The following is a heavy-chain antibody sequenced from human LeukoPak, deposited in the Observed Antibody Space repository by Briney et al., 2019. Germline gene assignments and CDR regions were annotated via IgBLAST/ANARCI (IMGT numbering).Heavy chain of an antibody. J-gene: IGHJ4*02. V-gene: IGHV1-69*13. Sequence: ASVKVSCKASGGTFSSYAISWVRQAPGQGLEWMGGIIPILGTANYAQKFQGRVTITADESTSTAYMELSSLRSEDTAVYYCARVRAEMATIPEFDYWGQGTLVTVSS. CDR1: GGTFSSYA. CDR2: IIPILGTA. CDR3: ARVRAEMATIPEFDY. D-gene: IGHD5-24*01.